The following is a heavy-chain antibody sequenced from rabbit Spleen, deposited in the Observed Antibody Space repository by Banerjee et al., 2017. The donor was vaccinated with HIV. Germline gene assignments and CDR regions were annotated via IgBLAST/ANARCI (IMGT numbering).Heavy chain of an antibody. Sequence: QSLEESGGDLVKPGASLTLTCTASGFDLSNTYYMCWVRQAPGKGLEWIACIYTSSGSTWYASWVNGRFTISKTSTTVTLQMTTLTAADTATYFCARDPSSDYYAGFNLWGPGTLVTVS. CDR3: ARDPSSDYYAGFNL. V-gene: IGHV1S40*01. D-gene: IGHD1-1*01. CDR1: GFDLSNTYY. CDR2: IYTSSGST. J-gene: IGHJ4*01.